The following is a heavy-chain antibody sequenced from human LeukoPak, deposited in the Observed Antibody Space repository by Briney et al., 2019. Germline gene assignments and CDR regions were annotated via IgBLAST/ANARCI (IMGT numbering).Heavy chain of an antibody. Sequence: GGSLRLSCAASGFTFTNYGMHWVRQAPGKGLEWVAVIWHDGRNKYYADSVKGRFAISRDNSKNTLYLQMNSLRAEDTAVYYCARGDEYSSSSCYYYYMDVWGKGTTVTVSS. CDR2: IWHDGRNK. D-gene: IGHD6-6*01. V-gene: IGHV3-33*01. CDR3: ARGDEYSSSSCYYYYMDV. CDR1: GFTFTNYG. J-gene: IGHJ6*03.